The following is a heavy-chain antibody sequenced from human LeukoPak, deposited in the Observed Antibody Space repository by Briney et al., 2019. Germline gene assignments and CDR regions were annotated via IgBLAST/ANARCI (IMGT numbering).Heavy chain of an antibody. CDR1: GGTFSSYA. V-gene: IGHV1-69*13. Sequence: SVKVSCKASGGTFSSYAISWVRQAPGQGLEWMGGIIPIFGAANYAQKFQGRVTITADESTSTAYMELSSLRSEDTAVYYCARVHSTNYDFWSGYSYYFDYWGQGTLVTVSS. D-gene: IGHD3-3*01. CDR2: IIPIFGAA. CDR3: ARVHSTNYDFWSGYSYYFDY. J-gene: IGHJ4*02.